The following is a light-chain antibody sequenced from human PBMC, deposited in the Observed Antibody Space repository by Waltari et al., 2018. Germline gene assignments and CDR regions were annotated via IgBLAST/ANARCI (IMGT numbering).Light chain of an antibody. J-gene: IGKJ1*01. Sequence: DIVVTQSPLSLPVTPGEPATIPCRSSQSLLHSNGYIYLDWYLQKSGQSPQPLIYLGSNRASGVPDRFSGSASGTDFTLKISRVEAEDVGVYYCKQALQNPWTFGPGTKIEIK. CDR1: QSLLHSNGYIY. V-gene: IGKV2-28*01. CDR2: LGS. CDR3: KQALQNPWT.